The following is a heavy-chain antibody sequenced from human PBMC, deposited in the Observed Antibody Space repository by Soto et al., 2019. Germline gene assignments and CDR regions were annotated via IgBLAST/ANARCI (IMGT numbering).Heavy chain of an antibody. D-gene: IGHD3-10*01. CDR2: IYYSGST. CDR3: ARSLLWFGELSSSYYIDY. Sequence: PSETLSLTCTVSGGSSSSSSYYWGWIRQPPGKGLEWIGSIYYSGSTYYNPSLKSRVTISVDTSKNQFSLKLSSVTAADTAVYYCARSLLWFGELSSSYYIDYWGQGTLVTVSS. J-gene: IGHJ4*01. CDR1: GGSSSSSSYY. V-gene: IGHV4-39*01.